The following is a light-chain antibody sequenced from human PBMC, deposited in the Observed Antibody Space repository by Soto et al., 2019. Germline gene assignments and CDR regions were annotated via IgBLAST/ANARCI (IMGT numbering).Light chain of an antibody. CDR3: LQYNVYPPT. CDR1: QNINRW. V-gene: IGKV1-5*03. CDR2: KAS. Sequence: DIQMTQSPSTLSASVGDTVTITCRASQNINRWLAWYQQRPGKAPNLLIHKASSLEGGVPSRFSGSASGTEFPLTIRSLQPYDFPAYCCLQYNVYPPTFRGGTQLEI. J-gene: IGKJ4*01.